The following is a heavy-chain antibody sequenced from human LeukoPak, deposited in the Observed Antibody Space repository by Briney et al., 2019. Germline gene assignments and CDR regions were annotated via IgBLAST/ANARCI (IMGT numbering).Heavy chain of an antibody. CDR3: ASNYYDSSGYYYDNWFDP. CDR2: INPNSGGT. J-gene: IGHJ5*02. D-gene: IGHD3-22*01. V-gene: IGHV1-2*06. Sequence: GASVKVSCKASGYTFTGYYMHWVRQAPGQGVEWMGRINPNSGGTNYAQKFQGRVTMTRDTSISTAYMELSRLRSDDTAVYYCASNYYDSSGYYYDNWFDPWGQGTLVTVSS. CDR1: GYTFTGYY.